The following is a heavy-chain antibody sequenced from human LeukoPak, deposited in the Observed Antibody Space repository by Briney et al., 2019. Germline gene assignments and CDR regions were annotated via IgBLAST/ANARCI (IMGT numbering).Heavy chain of an antibody. J-gene: IGHJ5*02. CDR1: GYTFTSYG. CDR2: ISAYNGNT. D-gene: IGHD6-13*01. Sequence: GASVKVSCKASGYTFTSYGISWVRQAPGQGLECMGWISAYNGNTNYAQKLQGRVTMTTDTSTSTAYMELRSLRSDDTAVYYCARDLTQQLPRHYNWFDPWGQGTLVTVSS. V-gene: IGHV1-18*01. CDR3: ARDLTQQLPRHYNWFDP.